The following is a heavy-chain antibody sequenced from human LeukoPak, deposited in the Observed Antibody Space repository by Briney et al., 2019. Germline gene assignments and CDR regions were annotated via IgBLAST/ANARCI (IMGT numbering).Heavy chain of an antibody. Sequence: GSLRLSCAASGFTLSNYWMNWVRQAPGKGLERVANMKHDGTEKSYVDSVKGRFTISRDDAKNSLYLQMNSLGAEDTARYYCARSPYSGSYGPFDYWGQGTLVTVSS. V-gene: IGHV3-7*04. D-gene: IGHD1-26*01. J-gene: IGHJ4*02. CDR1: GFTLSNYW. CDR3: ARSPYSGSYGPFDY. CDR2: MKHDGTEK.